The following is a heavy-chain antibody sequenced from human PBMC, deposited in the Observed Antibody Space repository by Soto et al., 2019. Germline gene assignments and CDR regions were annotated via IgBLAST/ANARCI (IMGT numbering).Heavy chain of an antibody. Sequence: PSETLSLTCTVSGGSITRSGSYWSWIRQHPGKGLEWIGYISYTGSTHYNPSLKSRVSVSADTSNNQFSLKLTSMTAEDTAVYYCAKGTYYYGSAPYYFDYWGQGTLVTVSS. V-gene: IGHV4-31*03. J-gene: IGHJ4*02. CDR1: GGSITRSGSY. CDR3: AKGTYYYGSAPYYFDY. D-gene: IGHD3-10*01. CDR2: ISYTGST.